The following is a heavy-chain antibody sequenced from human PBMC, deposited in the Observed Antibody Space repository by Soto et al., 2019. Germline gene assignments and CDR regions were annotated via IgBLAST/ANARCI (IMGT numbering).Heavy chain of an antibody. V-gene: IGHV3-74*01. CDR1: GFTFSSYW. CDR2: INSDGSST. J-gene: IGHJ4*02. D-gene: IGHD3-3*01. CDR3: ARVNIIEQSGYYRGLIQIYFDY. Sequence: GGSLRLSCAASGFTFSSYWMHWVRQAPGKGLVWVSRINSDGSSTSYADSVKGRFTISRDNAKNTLYLQMNSLRAEDTAVYYCARVNIIEQSGYYRGLIQIYFDYWGQGTLVTVSS.